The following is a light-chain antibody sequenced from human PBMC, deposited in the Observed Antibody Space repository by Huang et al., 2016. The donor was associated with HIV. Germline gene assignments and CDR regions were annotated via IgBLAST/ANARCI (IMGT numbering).Light chain of an antibody. Sequence: DIQMTQSPATLSASVGDRVIITCRASQSITSWLAWYQQKPGKAPKLLIYKTSSLESGVPSRFSGSGSVTEFTLTISGLQPDDFATYYCQQYNSYSHTFGQGTKLEIK. J-gene: IGKJ2*01. V-gene: IGKV1-5*03. CDR1: QSITSW. CDR2: KTS. CDR3: QQYNSYSHT.